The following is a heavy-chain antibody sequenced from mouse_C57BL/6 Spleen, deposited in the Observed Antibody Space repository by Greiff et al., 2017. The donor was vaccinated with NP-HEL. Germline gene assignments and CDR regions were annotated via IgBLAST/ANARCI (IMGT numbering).Heavy chain of an antibody. V-gene: IGHV5-6*01. Sequence: VQLKESGGDLVKPGGSLKLSCAASGFTFSSYGMSWVRQTPDKRLEWVATISSGGSYTYYPDSVKGRFTISRDNAKNTLYLQMSSLKSEDTAMYDCARRGHITTVVAHWYFDVWGTGTTVTVSS. CDR1: GFTFSSYG. CDR3: ARRGHITTVVAHWYFDV. CDR2: ISSGGSYT. J-gene: IGHJ1*03. D-gene: IGHD1-1*01.